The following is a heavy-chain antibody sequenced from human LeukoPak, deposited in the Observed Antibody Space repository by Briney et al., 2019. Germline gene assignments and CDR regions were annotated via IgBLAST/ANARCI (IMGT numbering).Heavy chain of an antibody. Sequence: PSETLSLTCTVSGGSISTYYWGWIRQTPGKGLEWLGYFFYSGSANYNPSLKSRITISLDTSKNQFSLKLRSVTAADTAVYYCARVRSLELTGAQFHYYYYMDVWGKGTTVTISS. CDR1: GGSISTYY. CDR2: FFYSGSA. CDR3: ARVRSLELTGAQFHYYYYMDV. J-gene: IGHJ6*03. V-gene: IGHV4-59*01. D-gene: IGHD1-26*01.